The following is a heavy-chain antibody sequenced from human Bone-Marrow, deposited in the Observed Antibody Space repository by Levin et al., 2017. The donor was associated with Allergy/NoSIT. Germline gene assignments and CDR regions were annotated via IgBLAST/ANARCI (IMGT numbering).Heavy chain of an antibody. CDR2: IYQTGTT. J-gene: IGHJ5*02. CDR1: GGSLSSGGYS. D-gene: IGHD4-17*01. CDR3: ARGLSWGDYHYFDR. V-gene: IGHV4-30-2*01. Sequence: SETLSLTCAVSGGSLSSGGYSSTWIRQPPGKSLEWIGYIYQTGTTYYNPSLESRVTISLDRSKNQFSLTLTSVTAAATAVYFCARGLSWGDYHYFDRWGPGILVTVSS.